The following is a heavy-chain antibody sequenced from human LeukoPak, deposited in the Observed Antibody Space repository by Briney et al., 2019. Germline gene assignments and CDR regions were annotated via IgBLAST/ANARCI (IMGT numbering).Heavy chain of an antibody. D-gene: IGHD3-10*01. Sequence: PGGSLRLSCAASAFTFSSYWMSWVRQAPGKGLEWVANMKEDGGEINYVDSVRGRFTISRDNAKNSLFLQMNSLRVEDTAVYYCARDRGYFIFDYWGQGTLVTVSS. CDR1: AFTFSSYW. V-gene: IGHV3-7*01. J-gene: IGHJ4*02. CDR2: MKEDGGEI. CDR3: ARDRGYFIFDY.